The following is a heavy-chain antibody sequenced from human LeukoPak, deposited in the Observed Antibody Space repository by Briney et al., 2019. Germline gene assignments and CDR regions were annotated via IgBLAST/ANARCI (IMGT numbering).Heavy chain of an antibody. J-gene: IGHJ4*02. CDR2: IYYSGTT. Sequence: PSETLSLTCTVSGGSISGYYWSWIRQPPGKGLEWIGYIYYSGTTNYNPSLESRVTISVDTSKNQFSLKLTSVTAADTAVYYCARLGEHNGWYFEEYWGQGTLVTVSS. D-gene: IGHD6-19*01. CDR1: GGSISGYY. V-gene: IGHV4-59*08. CDR3: ARLGEHNGWYFEEY.